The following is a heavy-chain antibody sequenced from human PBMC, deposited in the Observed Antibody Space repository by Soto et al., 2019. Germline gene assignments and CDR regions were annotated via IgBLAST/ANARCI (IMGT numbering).Heavy chain of an antibody. J-gene: IGHJ6*02. CDR3: AREGIAARPYYYGMDF. Sequence: ASVKVSCKTSGYTFTSYPMHWVRQAPGQMLEWMGWINAGNGNTKYSQKFQGRVTITRDTSASTAYMELSSLRSEDTAVYYCAREGIAARPYYYGMDFGGQGTTVTV. CDR2: INAGNGNT. V-gene: IGHV1-3*01. CDR1: GYTFTSYP. D-gene: IGHD6-6*01.